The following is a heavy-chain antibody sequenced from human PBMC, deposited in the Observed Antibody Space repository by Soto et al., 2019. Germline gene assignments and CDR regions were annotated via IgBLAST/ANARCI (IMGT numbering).Heavy chain of an antibody. D-gene: IGHD5-12*01. CDR1: GFTFSSYC. Sequence: GGSLILSCAASGFTFSSYCMHWVRQAPGKGLEWVAVISYDGSNKYYADSVKGRFTISRDNSKNTLYLQMNSLRAEDTAVYYCAKDGYNYGGYNWFDPWGQGTLVTVSS. CDR3: AKDGYNYGGYNWFDP. CDR2: ISYDGSNK. V-gene: IGHV3-30*18. J-gene: IGHJ5*02.